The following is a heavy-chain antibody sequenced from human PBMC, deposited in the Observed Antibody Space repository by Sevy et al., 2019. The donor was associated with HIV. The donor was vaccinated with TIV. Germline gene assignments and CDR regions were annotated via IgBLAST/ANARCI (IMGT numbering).Heavy chain of an antibody. D-gene: IGHD3-16*01. Sequence: GGSLRLSCAASGFTFSSYWMSWIRQAPGKGLEWVANIKQDGSEKYYVDSVKGRFTISIDNAKNSLYLEMNPLRAEDTAVYYCGKSGGETWGQGTLVTVSS. CDR1: GFTFSSYW. CDR3: GKSGGET. J-gene: IGHJ5*02. CDR2: IKQDGSEK. V-gene: IGHV3-7*01.